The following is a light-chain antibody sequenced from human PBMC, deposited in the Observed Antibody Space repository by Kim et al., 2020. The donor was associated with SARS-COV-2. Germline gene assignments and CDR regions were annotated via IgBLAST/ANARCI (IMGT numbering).Light chain of an antibody. CDR2: GAS. CDR3: QQYNSHPIT. V-gene: IGKV1-16*01. J-gene: IGKJ5*01. CDR1: QGISTN. Sequence: DIQMTQSPSSLSASLGDRVTITCRASQGISTNVAWFQQKPGKAPKSLIYGASTLQGGVPSRFSGSGSGREFILTISSLQPDDFAIYFCQQYNSHPITFGRGTRLEIK.